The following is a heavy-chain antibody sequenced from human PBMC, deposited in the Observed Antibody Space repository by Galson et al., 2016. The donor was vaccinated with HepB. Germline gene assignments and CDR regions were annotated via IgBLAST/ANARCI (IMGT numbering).Heavy chain of an antibody. Sequence: SLRLSCAASGFTFSNYAMSWVRQAPGKGLEWVASISGSGDTTYDADAVRGRFTISRDNSRNTLSLQMDSLRAEDSAIYYCAEGNIVQVPAAPYAWGQGALVTVSS. CDR3: AEGNIVQVPAAPYA. CDR2: ISGSGDTT. D-gene: IGHD2-2*01. J-gene: IGHJ5*02. V-gene: IGHV3-23*01. CDR1: GFTFSNYA.